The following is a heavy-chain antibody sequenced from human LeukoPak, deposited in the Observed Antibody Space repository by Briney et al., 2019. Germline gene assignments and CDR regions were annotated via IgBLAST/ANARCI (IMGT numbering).Heavy chain of an antibody. V-gene: IGHV5-51*01. D-gene: IGHD3-10*01. CDR2: IYPGDSDT. CDR1: GYSFTSYW. CDR3: ARLLVRGVIIRSTEPSDGMDV. J-gene: IGHJ6*02. Sequence: GESLKISCKGSGYSFTSYWIGWVRQMPGKGLERMGIIYPGDSDTRYSPSFQGQVTISADKSISTAYLQWSSLKASDTAMYYCARLLVRGVIIRSTEPSDGMDVWGQGTTVTVSS.